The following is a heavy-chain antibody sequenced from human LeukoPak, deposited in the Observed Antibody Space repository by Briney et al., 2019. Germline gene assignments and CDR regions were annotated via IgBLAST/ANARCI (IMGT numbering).Heavy chain of an antibody. CDR2: ISTDGKST. D-gene: IGHD3-3*01. V-gene: IGHV3-74*01. Sequence: PGGSLRLSCVASGFTFSNYWMLWVRHAPGKGLMWVSLISTDGKSTRYAESVKGRFTISRDNAKNALYLQMNSLRAEDTAVYYCAREDDDVWSGYYLYYYYYGMDVWGQGTTVTVSS. CDR3: AREDDDVWSGYYLYYYYYGMDV. CDR1: GFTFSNYW. J-gene: IGHJ6*02.